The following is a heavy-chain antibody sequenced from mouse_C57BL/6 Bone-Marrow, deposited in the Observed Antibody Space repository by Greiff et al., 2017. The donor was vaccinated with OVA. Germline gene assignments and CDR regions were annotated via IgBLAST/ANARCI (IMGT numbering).Heavy chain of an antibody. CDR3: TRNPLYYGSFYFDY. J-gene: IGHJ2*01. CDR2: IDPETGGT. D-gene: IGHD1-1*01. V-gene: IGHV1-15*01. CDR1: GYTFTDYE. Sequence: QVQLQQPGAELVRPGASVTLSCKASGYTFTDYEMHWVKQTPVHGLEWIGAIDPETGGTAYNQKFKGKAILTADKSSSTAYMELRSLTSEDSAVYYCTRNPLYYGSFYFDYWGQGTTLTVSS.